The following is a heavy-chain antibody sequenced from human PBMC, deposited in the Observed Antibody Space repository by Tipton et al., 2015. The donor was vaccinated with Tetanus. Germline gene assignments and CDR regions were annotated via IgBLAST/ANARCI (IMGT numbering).Heavy chain of an antibody. CDR1: GGSFSGYY. J-gene: IGHJ4*02. CDR2: INHSGST. V-gene: IGHV4-34*01. D-gene: IGHD6-19*01. CDR3: ARNTVAGTVTFDY. Sequence: GLVKPSETLSLTCAVYGGSFSGYYWSWLRQTPGKGLEWIGEINHSGSTNYNPSLKSRVTISVDTSKNQFSLKLSSVTAADTAVYYCARNTVAGTVTFDYWGQGTLVTVSS.